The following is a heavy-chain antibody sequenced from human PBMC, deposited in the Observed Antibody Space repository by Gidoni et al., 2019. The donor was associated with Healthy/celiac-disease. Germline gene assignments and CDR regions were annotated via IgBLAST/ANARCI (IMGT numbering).Heavy chain of an antibody. J-gene: IGHJ4*02. CDR3: ARQVVTKGGLGV. CDR1: GYTFTSYY. CDR2: INPSGGST. Sequence: QVQLLQCGAALPKPGASVQVSCQASGYTFTSYYMHWVRQAPGQVLECVGIINPSGGSTSYAQKFQGRVTMTRYTSTSTVYMELSSLRSEETVVYYCARQVVTKGGLGVWGQGTLVTVSS. V-gene: IGHV1-46*01. D-gene: IGHD2-21*02.